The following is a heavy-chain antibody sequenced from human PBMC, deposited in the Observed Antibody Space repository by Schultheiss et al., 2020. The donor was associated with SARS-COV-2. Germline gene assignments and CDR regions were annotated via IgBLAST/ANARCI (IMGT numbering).Heavy chain of an antibody. Sequence: GGSLRLSCAASGFTFSSYAMSWVRQAPGKGLEWVSGISASGDSTYYADSVRGRFAISRDNSKNTLSLQMNSLRVDDTAVYYCARGPGGPSLDYWGQGTLVTVSS. J-gene: IGHJ4*02. CDR3: ARGPGGPSLDY. V-gene: IGHV3-23*01. CDR2: ISASGDST. D-gene: IGHD2-8*02. CDR1: GFTFSSYA.